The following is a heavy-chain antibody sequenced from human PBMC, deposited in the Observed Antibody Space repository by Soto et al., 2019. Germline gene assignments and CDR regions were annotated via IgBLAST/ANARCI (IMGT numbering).Heavy chain of an antibody. D-gene: IGHD1-26*01. CDR2: IIPIFGTA. V-gene: IGHV1-69*01. CDR3: ARDGGRHSGGIDY. J-gene: IGHJ4*02. Sequence: QVQLVQSGAEVKKPGSSVKVSCKASGGTFSSYSINWVRQAPGQGLEWMGEIIPIFGTANYAQKFQGSVTITADESTSTAYMELSSLRSEDTAVYCCARDGGRHSGGIDYLGQGTLVTVSS. CDR1: GGTFSSYS.